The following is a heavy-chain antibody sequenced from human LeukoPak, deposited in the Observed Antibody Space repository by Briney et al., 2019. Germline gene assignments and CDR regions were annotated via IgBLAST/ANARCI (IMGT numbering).Heavy chain of an antibody. D-gene: IGHD3-10*01. CDR1: GGSITSYY. CDR3: ARGVRGVMGGGDLTSRFYFDY. J-gene: IGHJ4*02. Sequence: SETLSLTCTVPGGSITSYYWGWIRQSPGEGGKGLEWIASVYHSGAEYVNPSLKSRVTTSVDTSKNQFSLKLSSVTAADTAVYYCARGVRGVMGGGDLTSRFYFDYWGQGTLVTVSS. CDR2: VYHSGAE. V-gene: IGHV4-59*12.